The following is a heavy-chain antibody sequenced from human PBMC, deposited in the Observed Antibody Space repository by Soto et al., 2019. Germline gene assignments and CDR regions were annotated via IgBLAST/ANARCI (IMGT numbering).Heavy chain of an antibody. V-gene: IGHV1-2*02. J-gene: IGHJ3*02. CDR1: GYTFTGFY. CDR2: IKPNTGGS. CDR3: ARSHFWSGSYKEAFDI. D-gene: IGHD3-3*01. Sequence: QMQLVQSGAEVKKPGASVKVSCKASGYTFTGFYIQWLRQATGQGLEWMGRIKPNTGGSNFAQKFQGRDTMTRLTSVNTAYMELTRLTSDDTAMYYCARSHFWSGSYKEAFDIWGQGTMVTVSS.